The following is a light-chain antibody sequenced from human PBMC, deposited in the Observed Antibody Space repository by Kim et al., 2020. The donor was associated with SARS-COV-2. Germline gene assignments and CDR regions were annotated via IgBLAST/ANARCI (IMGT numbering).Light chain of an antibody. V-gene: IGLV3-21*04. J-gene: IGLJ3*02. CDR3: QVWDSSSDHPV. Sequence: PGKTARIPCGGNNIGSKSLHWYQQKPGQAPVLVIYYDSDRPSGIPERFSGSNSGNTATLTISRVEAGDEADYYCQVWDSSSDHPVFGGGTQLTVL. CDR1: NIGSKS. CDR2: YDS.